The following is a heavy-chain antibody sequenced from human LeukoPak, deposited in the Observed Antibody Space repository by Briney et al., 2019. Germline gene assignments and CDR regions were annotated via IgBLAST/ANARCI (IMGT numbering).Heavy chain of an antibody. J-gene: IGHJ3*01. CDR1: GFTVSSYG. V-gene: IGHV3-23*01. Sequence: GGSLRLSCAASGFTVSSYGMTWVRQAPGKGLEWVSAFSATDGSAQYAESVKGRFTISRDNSKNSLYLQMNSLRDEDTAVYYCAKARVAAAGTGAFDVWGQGTMVTVSS. CDR3: AKARVAAAGTGAFDV. CDR2: FSATDGSA. D-gene: IGHD6-13*01.